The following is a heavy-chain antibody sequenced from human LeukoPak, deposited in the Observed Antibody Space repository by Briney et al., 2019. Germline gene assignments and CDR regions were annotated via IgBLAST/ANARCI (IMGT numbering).Heavy chain of an antibody. D-gene: IGHD4-11*01. Sequence: PSQTLSLTCTVSGGSISSGSYYWSWIRQPAGKGLEWIGRIYTSGSTNYNPSLKSRVTISVDTSKNQFSLKPSSVTAADTAVYYCARGYTVTTGMVDYWGQGTLVTVSS. J-gene: IGHJ4*02. V-gene: IGHV4-61*02. CDR2: IYTSGST. CDR1: GGSISSGSYY. CDR3: ARGYTVTTGMVDY.